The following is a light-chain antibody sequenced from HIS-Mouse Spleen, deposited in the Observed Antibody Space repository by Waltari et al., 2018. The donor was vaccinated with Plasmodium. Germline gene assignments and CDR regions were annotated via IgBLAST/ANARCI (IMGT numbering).Light chain of an antibody. V-gene: IGLV3-1*01. Sequence: SYELTQPPSVSVSPGQTASITCSGDKLGDKYACWYQQKPGQSPVLVIYQDSKRPSGIPERFSGFNSGNTATLTISGTQAMDEADYYCQACDSSTAVVFGGGTKLTVL. J-gene: IGLJ2*01. CDR1: KLGDKY. CDR3: QACDSSTAVV. CDR2: QDS.